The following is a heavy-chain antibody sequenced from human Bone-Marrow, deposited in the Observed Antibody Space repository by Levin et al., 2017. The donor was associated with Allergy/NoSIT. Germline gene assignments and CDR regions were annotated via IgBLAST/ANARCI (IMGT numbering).Heavy chain of an antibody. CDR1: RFTFSSYA. CDR2: ISGSGDNT. V-gene: IGHV3-23*01. Sequence: GESLKISCAASRFTFSSYAMNWVRQAPGKGLEWVSAISGSGDNTFYADSVKGRFTISRDNSKNTLYLQMNSLRAEDTAIYFCAMLNSGSHSYLGLDVWGQGTTVTVSS. J-gene: IGHJ6*02. CDR3: AMLNSGSHSYLGLDV. D-gene: IGHD1-26*01.